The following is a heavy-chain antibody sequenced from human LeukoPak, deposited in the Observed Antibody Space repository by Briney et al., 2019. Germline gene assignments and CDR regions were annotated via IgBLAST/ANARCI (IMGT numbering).Heavy chain of an antibody. CDR2: ISSSSSYI. J-gene: IGHJ5*02. D-gene: IGHD2-2*01. V-gene: IGHV3-21*01. CDR3: AREIVVVPAAPRVFDP. Sequence: KPGGSLRLSCAASGFTFSSYSMNWVRQAPGKGLEWVSSISSSSSYIYYADSVKGRFTISRGNAKNSLYLQMNSLRAEDTAVYYCAREIVVVPAAPRVFDPWGQGTLVTVSS. CDR1: GFTFSSYS.